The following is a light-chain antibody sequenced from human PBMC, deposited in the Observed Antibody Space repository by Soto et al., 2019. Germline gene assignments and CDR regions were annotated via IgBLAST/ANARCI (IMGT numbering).Light chain of an antibody. CDR1: SSDVGGYNE. Sequence: QSALTQPASVSGSPGQSTTISCTGTSSDVGGYNEVSWYQQRPGKAPKLMIYDVTNRPSGVSHRFSGSKSGNTASLTISGLQAEDEAYYYCGSHVAGSTLILGGGTKVTVL. CDR3: GSHVAGSTLI. CDR2: DVT. V-gene: IGLV2-14*03. J-gene: IGLJ2*01.